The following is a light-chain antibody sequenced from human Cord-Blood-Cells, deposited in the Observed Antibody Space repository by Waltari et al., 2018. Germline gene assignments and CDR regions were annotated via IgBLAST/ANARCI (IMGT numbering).Light chain of an antibody. CDR1: SSDVGSYNI. Sequence: QSALTQPASVSGSPGQSITISCTGTSSDVGSYNIVSWYQQHPGKAPKLMIYEGSKRPSGVSNLFSAPKSGNTASLTISGLQAEDEADYYCCSYAGSSTYVVFGGGTKLTVL. CDR2: EGS. J-gene: IGLJ2*01. CDR3: CSYAGSSTYVV. V-gene: IGLV2-23*01.